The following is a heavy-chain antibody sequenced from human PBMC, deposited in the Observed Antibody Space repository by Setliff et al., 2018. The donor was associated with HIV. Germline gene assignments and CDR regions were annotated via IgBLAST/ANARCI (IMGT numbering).Heavy chain of an antibody. V-gene: IGHV4-31*03. Sequence: SETLSLTCTVFGGSISSGGYYWSWIRQHPGKGLERIGYIYYSGSTYYNPSLKSRLTISLDTSKNQFSLKLSSVTAADTAVYYCASRAVAAFDYWGRGTLVTVSS. CDR3: ASRAVAAFDY. J-gene: IGHJ4*02. D-gene: IGHD6-19*01. CDR1: GGSISSGGYY. CDR2: IYYSGST.